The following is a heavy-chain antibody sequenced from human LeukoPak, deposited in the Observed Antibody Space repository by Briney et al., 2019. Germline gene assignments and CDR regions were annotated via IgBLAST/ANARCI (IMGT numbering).Heavy chain of an antibody. CDR2: ISGSGGST. J-gene: IGHJ4*02. D-gene: IGHD3-3*01. CDR3: AKATDDFWSGYPIFDY. Sequence: PGGSLRLSCAASGFTFSSYAMSWVRQAPGKGLEWVPAISGSGGSTYYADSVKGRFTISRDNSKNTLYLQMNSLRAEDTAVYYCAKATDDFWSGYPIFDYWGQGTLVTVSS. CDR1: GFTFSSYA. V-gene: IGHV3-23*01.